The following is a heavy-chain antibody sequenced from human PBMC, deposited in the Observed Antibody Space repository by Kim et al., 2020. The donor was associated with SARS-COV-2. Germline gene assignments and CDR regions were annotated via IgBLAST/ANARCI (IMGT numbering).Heavy chain of an antibody. CDR3: AKDISVVVTAIFDY. J-gene: IGHJ4*02. V-gene: IGHV3-9*01. Sequence: AASVKGRFTISRDNATNSLYLQMNSLRAEDTALYYCAKDISVVVTAIFDYWGPGTLLTVSP. D-gene: IGHD2-21*02.